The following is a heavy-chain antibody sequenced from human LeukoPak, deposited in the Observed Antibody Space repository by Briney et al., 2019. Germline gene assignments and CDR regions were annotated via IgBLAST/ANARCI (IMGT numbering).Heavy chain of an antibody. CDR1: GFTFSSYG. CDR3: ARVGNHGYSSSWSRSYDAFDI. J-gene: IGHJ3*02. Sequence: GRSLRLSCAASGFTFSSYGMHWVRQAPGKGLEWVAVISYDGSNKYYADSVKGRFTISRDNSKNTLYLQMNSLRSEDTAVYYCARVGNHGYSSSWSRSYDAFDIWGQGTMVTVSS. D-gene: IGHD6-13*01. CDR2: ISYDGSNK. V-gene: IGHV3-30*03.